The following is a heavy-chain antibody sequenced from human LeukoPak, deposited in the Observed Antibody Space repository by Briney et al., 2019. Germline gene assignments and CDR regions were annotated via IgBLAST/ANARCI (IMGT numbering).Heavy chain of an antibody. CDR1: GFTFSSYW. J-gene: IGHJ4*02. Sequence: PGGSLRLSCAASGFTFSSYWMSWVRQAPGKGLEWVANIKQDGSEKYYVDFVKGRFTISRDNAKNSLYLQMNSLRAEDTAVYYCARSLGRLQSPVFDYWGQGTLATVSS. CDR3: ARSLGRLQSPVFDY. D-gene: IGHD5-24*01. CDR2: IKQDGSEK. V-gene: IGHV3-7*01.